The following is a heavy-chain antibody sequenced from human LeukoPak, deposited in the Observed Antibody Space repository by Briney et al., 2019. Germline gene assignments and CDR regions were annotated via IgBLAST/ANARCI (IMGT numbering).Heavy chain of an antibody. CDR1: GGSFIGLY. V-gene: IGHV4-34*01. CDR2: INHSGST. CDR3: ARGSEGTAVPYFDY. D-gene: IGHD6-19*01. Sequence: SETLSLTCAVYGGSFIGLYWSWIRQPPGEGLEWGDEINHSGSTNYNPSLKSRVTISFDMSNNQFSLKLTSVTAADTALYYCARGSEGTAVPYFDYWGQGTLVIVSS. J-gene: IGHJ4*02.